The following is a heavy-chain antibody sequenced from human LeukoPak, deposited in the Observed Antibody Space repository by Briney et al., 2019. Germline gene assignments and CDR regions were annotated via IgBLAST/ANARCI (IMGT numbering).Heavy chain of an antibody. V-gene: IGHV4-39*01. Sequence: NPSETLSLTCTVSGGSISSSSYYWGWTRQPPGKGLEWIGSIYYSGSTYCNPSLKSRVTISVDTSKNQFSLKLSSVTAADTAVYYCARHLNDPYYFDYWGQGTLVTVSS. J-gene: IGHJ4*02. CDR3: ARHLNDPYYFDY. D-gene: IGHD1-1*01. CDR1: GGSISSSSYY. CDR2: IYYSGST.